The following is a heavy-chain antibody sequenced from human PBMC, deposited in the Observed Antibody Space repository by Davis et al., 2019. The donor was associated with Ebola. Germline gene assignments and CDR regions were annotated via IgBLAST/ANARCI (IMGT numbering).Heavy chain of an antibody. J-gene: IGHJ6*02. CDR1: GYTFTSYG. CDR2: ISAYIGNT. D-gene: IGHD3-9*01. Sequence: ASVKVSCKASGYTFTSYGISWVRQAPGQGLEWMGWISAYIGNTNYAQKLQGRVTMTTDTSTSTAYMELRSLRSDDTAVYYCARGTYYDILTGYRENYYYGMDVWGQGTTVTVSS. V-gene: IGHV1-18*01. CDR3: ARGTYYDILTGYRENYYYGMDV.